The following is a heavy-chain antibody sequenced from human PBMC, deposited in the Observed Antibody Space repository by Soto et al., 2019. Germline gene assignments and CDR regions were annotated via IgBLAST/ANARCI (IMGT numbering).Heavy chain of an antibody. CDR1: GFTFSNAW. V-gene: IGHV3-15*07. Sequence: GGSLRLSCEASGFTFSNAWMSWVRQVPGKGLEWVGRIKRKSDGGTTDYGAPVKGRFTISRDDSINTLYLQMSSLKTEDTAVYYCTTDYDSGLMYGMDVWGQGTTVTVSS. CDR3: TTDYDSGLMYGMDV. CDR2: IKRKSDGGTT. J-gene: IGHJ6*02. D-gene: IGHD6-19*01.